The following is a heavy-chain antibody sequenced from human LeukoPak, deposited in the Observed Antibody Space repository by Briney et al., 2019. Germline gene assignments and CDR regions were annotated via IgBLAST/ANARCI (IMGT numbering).Heavy chain of an antibody. D-gene: IGHD1-26*01. CDR2: IYYSGST. V-gene: IGHV4-59*01. CDR1: GGSISSYY. J-gene: IGHJ4*02. Sequence: RPSETLSLTCTVSGGSISSYYWSWIRQPPGKGLEWIGYIYYSGSTNYNPSLKSRVTISVDTSKNQFSLRLSSVTAADTAVYYCARDRAGAAFDYWGQGTLVTVSS. CDR3: ARDRAGAAFDY.